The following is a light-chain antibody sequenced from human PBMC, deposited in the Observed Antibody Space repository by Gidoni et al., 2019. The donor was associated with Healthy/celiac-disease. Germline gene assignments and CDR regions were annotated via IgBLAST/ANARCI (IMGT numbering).Light chain of an antibody. Sequence: IQMTQSPSSLSASVGDRVTITFRASQSISSYLNWYQQKPGKAPKFLIYAVSSLQSGVPSRFSGSGSGTDFTLTISSLQPEDFATYYCQQSYSTPLTFGGGTKVEIK. CDR2: AVS. J-gene: IGKJ4*01. CDR3: QQSYSTPLT. CDR1: QSISSY. V-gene: IGKV1-39*01.